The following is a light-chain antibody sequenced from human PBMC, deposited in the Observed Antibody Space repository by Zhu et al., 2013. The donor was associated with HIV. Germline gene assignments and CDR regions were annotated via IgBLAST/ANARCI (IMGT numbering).Light chain of an antibody. CDR2: AAS. CDR3: QKYNSAPLT. V-gene: IGKV1-8*01. CDR1: HGITND. Sequence: AIRMTQSPSALSASAGDRVTITCRASHGITNDLAWYQQKPGKAPKLLIYAASALQNGVPSRFSASGSGTDFTLTISSLQPEDVATYYCQKYNSAPLTFGGGTKVEIK. J-gene: IGKJ4*01.